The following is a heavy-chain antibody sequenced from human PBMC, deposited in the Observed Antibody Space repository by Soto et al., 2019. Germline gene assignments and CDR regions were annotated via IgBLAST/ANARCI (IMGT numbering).Heavy chain of an antibody. CDR2: IYYSGST. D-gene: IGHD1-26*01. J-gene: IGHJ5*02. CDR1: GGSISSGGYY. Sequence: QVQLQESGPGLVKPSQTLSLTCTVSGGSISSGGYYWSWIRQHPGKGLEWIGYIYYSGSTYYNPSLKSRVTLSVDTPKHQFSLKLSSVTAADTAVYYCARGELRFWFDPWGQGTLVTVSS. V-gene: IGHV4-31*03. CDR3: ARGELRFWFDP.